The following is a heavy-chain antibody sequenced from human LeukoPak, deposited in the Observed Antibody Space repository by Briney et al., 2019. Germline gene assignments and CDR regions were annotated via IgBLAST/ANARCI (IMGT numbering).Heavy chain of an antibody. Sequence: GGYLRLYCAASGFTFSSYAMHRVRQAPGKGLEWVAVISYDGSNKYYADSVKVRLTISRDNSKNTLYLQMTSLRAEDTAVYYCASSFDCSSTSCYRAFDIWGQGTMVTVSS. D-gene: IGHD2-2*01. J-gene: IGHJ3*02. CDR3: ASSFDCSSTSCYRAFDI. CDR1: GFTFSSYA. V-gene: IGHV3-30-3*01. CDR2: ISYDGSNK.